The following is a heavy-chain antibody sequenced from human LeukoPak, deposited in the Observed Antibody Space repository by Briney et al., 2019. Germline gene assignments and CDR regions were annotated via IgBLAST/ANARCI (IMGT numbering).Heavy chain of an antibody. CDR1: GVSFSSYY. D-gene: IGHD6-13*01. CDR3: ARGRSCYGVDY. CDR2: INHSGST. Sequence: SETLSLTCAVYGVSFSSYYWSWIRQPPGKGLEWIGEINHSGSTNYNPSLKSRVTTSVDTSKNQFSMKLSYVTAADTAVYYCARGRSCYGVDYWGQGTLVTVSS. J-gene: IGHJ4*02. V-gene: IGHV4-34*01.